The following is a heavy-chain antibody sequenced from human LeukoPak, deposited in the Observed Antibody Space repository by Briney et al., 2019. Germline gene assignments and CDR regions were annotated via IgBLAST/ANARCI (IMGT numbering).Heavy chain of an antibody. CDR2: INRDGSEI. D-gene: IGHD6-6*01. CDR3: ARRYSSSSETDFDY. CDR1: GFNYGSHW. V-gene: IGHV3-7*01. J-gene: IGHJ4*02. Sequence: GGSLRLSCAASGFNYGSHWMSWVRQAPGKGLEWVANINRDGSEIYYVDSVRGRFTISRDNAKNSLYLQLNTLRAEDAAVYYCARRYSSSSETDFDYWGQGTLVTVSS.